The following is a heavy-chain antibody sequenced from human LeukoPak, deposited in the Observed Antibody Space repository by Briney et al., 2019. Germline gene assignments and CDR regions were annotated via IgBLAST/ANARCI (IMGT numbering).Heavy chain of an antibody. CDR3: ARGPYGSGSYYLHY. Sequence: GASVKVSCKASGYTFSRYGISWVRQAPGQGLEWMGWISVYNGNTNYAQRFQGRVTMATDTSTSTAYMEVRSLRSDDTAVYYCARGPYGSGSYYLHYWGQGTLVTVSS. J-gene: IGHJ4*02. CDR2: ISVYNGNT. D-gene: IGHD3-10*01. CDR1: GYTFSRYG. V-gene: IGHV1-18*01.